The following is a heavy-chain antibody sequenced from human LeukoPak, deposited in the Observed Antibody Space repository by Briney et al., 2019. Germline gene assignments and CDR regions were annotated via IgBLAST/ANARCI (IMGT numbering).Heavy chain of an antibody. CDR2: IKQDGSEK. CDR1: GFTFSSYW. CDR3: ASYYSGGSWTGFDP. J-gene: IGHJ5*02. V-gene: IGHV3-7*05. D-gene: IGHD2-15*01. Sequence: GGSLRLSCAASGFTFSSYWMSWVRQAPGKGLEWVANIKQDGSEKYYVDSVRGRFTISRDNAKNSLYLQMNSLRAEDTAVYYCASYYSGGSWTGFDPWGQGTLVTVSS.